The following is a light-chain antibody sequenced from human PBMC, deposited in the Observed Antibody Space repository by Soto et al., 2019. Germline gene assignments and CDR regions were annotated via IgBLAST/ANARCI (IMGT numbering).Light chain of an antibody. J-gene: IGLJ1*01. CDR2: DVT. CDR3: SSFTSSITYV. CDR1: SSDVGGHNA. Sequence: QSALTQPASVSGSPGQSITISCTGTSSDVGGHNAVSWYRQDPGKAPKLVIYDVTNRPSGVSNRFSGSMSGNTASLTISGLQTEDEADYYCSSFTSSITYVFGTGTQLTVL. V-gene: IGLV2-14*01.